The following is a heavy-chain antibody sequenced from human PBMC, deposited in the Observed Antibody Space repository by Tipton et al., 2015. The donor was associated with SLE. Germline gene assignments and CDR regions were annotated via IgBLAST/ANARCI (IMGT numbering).Heavy chain of an antibody. J-gene: IGHJ3*02. CDR2: IYTSGST. V-gene: IGHV4-61*02. Sequence: TLSLTCTVSGGSISSGSYYWSWIRQPAGKGLEWIGRIYTSGSTNYNPSLKSRVTISVDTSKNQFSLKLSSVTAADTAVYYCARDSSGSYYDAFDIWGQGTMVTVSS. CDR1: GGSISSGSYY. D-gene: IGHD1-26*01. CDR3: ARDSSGSYYDAFDI.